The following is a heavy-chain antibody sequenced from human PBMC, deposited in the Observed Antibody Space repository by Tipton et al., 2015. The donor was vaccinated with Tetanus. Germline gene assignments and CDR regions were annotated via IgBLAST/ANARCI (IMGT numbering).Heavy chain of an antibody. CDR3: TRANHEFPKKGPFDS. CDR1: GASISSSRRFD. J-gene: IGHJ4*02. Sequence: TLSLTCTVSGASISSSRRFDCGWIRQPPGKGLEWLAYISDSGLSNSNYFLKSRITISRDTSRNQFSLKLTSVTAADTAVYYCTRANHEFPKKGPFDSWGQGTLVIVS. V-gene: IGHV4-61*05. CDR2: ISDSGLS. D-gene: IGHD3-10*01.